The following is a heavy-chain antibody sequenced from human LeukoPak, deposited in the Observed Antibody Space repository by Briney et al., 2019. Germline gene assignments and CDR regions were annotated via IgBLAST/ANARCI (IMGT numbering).Heavy chain of an antibody. CDR3: ARSSKAESTRYSSGWYSGPPYYYGMDV. Sequence: GGSLRLSCAASGFTFSSYWMSWVRQAPGKGPEWVANTKQDGGEKYYVDSVKGRFTISRDKAKNSLYLQMNSLRAEDTAVYYCARSSKAESTRYSSGWYSGPPYYYGMDVWGQGTTVTVSS. CDR1: GFTFSSYW. V-gene: IGHV3-7*05. CDR2: TKQDGGEK. J-gene: IGHJ6*02. D-gene: IGHD6-19*01.